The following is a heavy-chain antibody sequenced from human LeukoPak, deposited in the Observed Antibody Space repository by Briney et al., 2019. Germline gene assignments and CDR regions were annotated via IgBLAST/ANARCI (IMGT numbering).Heavy chain of an antibody. CDR3: AKGAGNFDWSYHDY. CDR2: ISGSGGTT. CDR1: RFTFSSYA. D-gene: IGHD3-9*01. Sequence: GGSLRLSCAASRFTFSSYAMSWVRQAPGKGLEWVSAISGSGGTTYNADSVKGRFTISRDNSKNTLYLQLNSLRAADTAVYYCAKGAGNFDWSYHDYWGQGTLVTVSS. J-gene: IGHJ4*02. V-gene: IGHV3-23*01.